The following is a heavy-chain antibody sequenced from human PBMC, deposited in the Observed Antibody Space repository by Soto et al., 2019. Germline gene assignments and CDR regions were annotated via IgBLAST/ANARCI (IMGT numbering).Heavy chain of an antibody. CDR2: IYPGDSAT. CDR3: ARLGQLVYYFYGLDV. D-gene: IGHD6-6*01. CDR1: SYTFTTYW. V-gene: IGHV5-51*01. J-gene: IGHJ6*02. Sequence: GESLKISCKSSSYTFTTYWIAWVRQMPGKGLEWMGIIYPGDSATRYSPSFQGQVTISADNSISTAYLQWSSLKASDTAMYYCARLGQLVYYFYGLDVWGQGTTVTVSS.